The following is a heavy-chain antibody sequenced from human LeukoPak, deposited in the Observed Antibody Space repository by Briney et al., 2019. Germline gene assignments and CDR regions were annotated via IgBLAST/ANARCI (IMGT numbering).Heavy chain of an antibody. Sequence: GGSLRLSCAVSGFTVSSTYMSWVRQAPGKGLEWVSVIYSGGSTYYADSVKGRFTISRDNSKNTLYLQMNSLRAEDTAVYYCARDCSGGNCYDYWGQGTLVTVSS. CDR3: ARDCSGGNCYDY. V-gene: IGHV3-66*01. CDR1: GFTVSSTY. D-gene: IGHD2-15*01. CDR2: IYSGGST. J-gene: IGHJ4*02.